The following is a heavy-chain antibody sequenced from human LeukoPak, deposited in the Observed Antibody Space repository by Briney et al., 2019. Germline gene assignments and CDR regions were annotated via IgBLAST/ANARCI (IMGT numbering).Heavy chain of an antibody. D-gene: IGHD5-12*01. J-gene: IGHJ4*02. CDR2: ISDGGGTTM. V-gene: IGHV3-48*03. CDR1: GFTFSHYD. Sequence: GGSLRLSCAASGFTFSHYDMNWPRHAPGRGREFVSYISDGGGTTMYYADSVRGRFIISRDNAMQSLYLQMNSLTVEDTAVYYCARDSARGGYDPYYFDAWGQGVLVTVSS. CDR3: ARDSARGGYDPYYFDA.